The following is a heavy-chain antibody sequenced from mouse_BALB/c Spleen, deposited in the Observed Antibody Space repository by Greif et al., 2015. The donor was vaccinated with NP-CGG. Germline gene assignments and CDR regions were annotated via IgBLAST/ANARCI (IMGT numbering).Heavy chain of an antibody. V-gene: IGHV1S81*02. CDR2: INPSNGRT. J-gene: IGHJ4*01. Sequence: QVQLQQSGAGLVKPGASVKLPCKASGYTFTSYWMHWVKQRPGQGLEWIGEINPSNGRTNYNEKFKSKATLTVDKSSSTAYMQLSSLTSEDSAVYYCAIYDGYYYYAMDYWGQGTSVTVSS. D-gene: IGHD2-3*01. CDR3: AIYDGYYYYAMDY. CDR1: GYTFTSYW.